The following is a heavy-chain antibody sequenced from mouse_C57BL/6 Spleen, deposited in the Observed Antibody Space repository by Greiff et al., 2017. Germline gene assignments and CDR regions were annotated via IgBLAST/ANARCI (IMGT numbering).Heavy chain of an antibody. D-gene: IGHD3-2*02. J-gene: IGHJ3*01. CDR3: AREDSSGYPFAY. Sequence: EVMLVESGGGLVKPGGSLKLSCAASGFTFSSYAMSWVRQTPEKRLEWVATISDGGSYTYYPDNVKGRFTISRDNAKNNLYLQMSHLKSEDTAMYYCAREDSSGYPFAYWGQGTLVTVSA. CDR1: GFTFSSYA. V-gene: IGHV5-4*01. CDR2: ISDGGSYT.